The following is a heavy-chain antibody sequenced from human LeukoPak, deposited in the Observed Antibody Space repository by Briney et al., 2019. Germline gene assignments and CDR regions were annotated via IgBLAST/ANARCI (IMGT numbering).Heavy chain of an antibody. CDR1: GNSISSGDNY. Sequence: SETLSLTCTVSGNSISSGDNYWSWIRQPAGKGLEWIGRIYTSGSTNYNPSLKSRVTISGDTSKNQFSLNLISVTAADTAVYYCARDLTDYYELDYWGQGTLVTVSS. V-gene: IGHV4-61*02. D-gene: IGHD3-22*01. CDR3: ARDLTDYYELDY. J-gene: IGHJ4*02. CDR2: IYTSGST.